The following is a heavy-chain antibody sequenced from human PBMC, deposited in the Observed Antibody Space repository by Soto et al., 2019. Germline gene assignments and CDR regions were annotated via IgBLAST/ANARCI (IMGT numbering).Heavy chain of an antibody. CDR2: INHSGST. J-gene: IGHJ6*02. D-gene: IGHD6-13*01. CDR3: ASLAPLAAAGTRGKKNYGMDV. V-gene: IGHV4-34*01. Sequence: SETLSLTCAVYGGSFSGYYWSWIRQPPGKGLEWIGEINHSGSTNYNPSLKSRVTISVDTAKNQFSLKLSSVTAADTAVYYCASLAPLAAAGTRGKKNYGMDVWGQGTTVTVSS. CDR1: GGSFSGYY.